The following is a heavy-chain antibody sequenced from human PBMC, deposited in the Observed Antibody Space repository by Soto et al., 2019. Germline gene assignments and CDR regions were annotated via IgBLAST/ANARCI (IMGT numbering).Heavy chain of an antibody. V-gene: IGHV3-30-3*01. J-gene: IGHJ4*02. CDR2: ISYDGSNK. Sequence: QVQLVESGGGVVQPGRSLRLSCVASGFTFSSYAMHWVRQAPGKGLEWVAVISYDGSNKYYADSVKGRFTISRDNSKNTLYLQMNSLRAEDTAVYYCARSSGWHFDYWGQGTLVTVSS. CDR1: GFTFSSYA. CDR3: ARSSGWHFDY. D-gene: IGHD6-19*01.